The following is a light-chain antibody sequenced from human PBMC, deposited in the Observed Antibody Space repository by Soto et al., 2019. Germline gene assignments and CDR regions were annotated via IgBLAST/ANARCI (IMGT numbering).Light chain of an antibody. V-gene: IGKV1-39*01. CDR1: QTISSY. Sequence: DIQMTQSPSSLSASVGDRVTITCRASQTISSYLNWYQQTPGRAPKLLIYAASSLQGGVPSRFSGSGSGTDFTLTISSLQPEDFATFYCQQTSSTPSTWTFGQGTKVEIK. J-gene: IGKJ1*01. CDR3: QQTSSTPSTWT. CDR2: AAS.